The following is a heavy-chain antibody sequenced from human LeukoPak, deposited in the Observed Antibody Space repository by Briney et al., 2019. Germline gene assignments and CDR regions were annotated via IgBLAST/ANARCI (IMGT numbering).Heavy chain of an antibody. Sequence: ASVNVSCKASGYTFTSYGISWVRQAPGQGLEWMGWISAYNGNTNYAQKLQGRVTMTTDTSTSTAYMELRSLRSDDTAVYYRARAGVTAIPGYYYGMDVWGQGTTVTVSS. CDR3: ARAGVTAIPGYYYGMDV. CDR1: GYTFTSYG. D-gene: IGHD2-21*02. V-gene: IGHV1-18*01. CDR2: ISAYNGNT. J-gene: IGHJ6*02.